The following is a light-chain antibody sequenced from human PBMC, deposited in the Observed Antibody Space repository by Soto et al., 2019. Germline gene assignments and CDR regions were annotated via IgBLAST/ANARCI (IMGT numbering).Light chain of an antibody. Sequence: QSALTQPASVFGSPGQSITISCTGTSSDVGGYNFVSWYQQHPGKAPKLMIYEVSSRPSGVSNRVSGSKSGNTASLTISRPQPEDEADYHCCSYTTSSTHVFGTGTKVTVL. V-gene: IGLV2-14*03. CDR2: EVS. J-gene: IGLJ1*01. CDR1: SSDVGGYNF. CDR3: CSYTTSSTHV.